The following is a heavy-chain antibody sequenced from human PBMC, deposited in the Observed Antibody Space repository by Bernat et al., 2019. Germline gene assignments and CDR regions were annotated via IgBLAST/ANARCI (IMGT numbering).Heavy chain of an antibody. V-gene: IGHV3-33*01. CDR2: IWYDGSNK. J-gene: IGHJ3*02. D-gene: IGHD6-13*01. CDR3: ARSGGPRSSTDAFDI. CDR1: GFTFSSYG. Sequence: QVQLVESGGGVVQPGRFLRLSCAASGFTFSSYGMHWVRQAPGKGLEWVAVIWYDGSNKYYADSGKDRLTISRDNSKNTLNLQMNSLRAEDTAVYYCARSGGPRSSTDAFDIWGQGTMVTVSS.